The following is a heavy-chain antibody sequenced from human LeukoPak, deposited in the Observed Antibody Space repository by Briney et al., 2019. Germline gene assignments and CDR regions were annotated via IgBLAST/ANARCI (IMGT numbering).Heavy chain of an antibody. D-gene: IGHD3-9*01. CDR3: ARHKDDILTGYYKGSFDY. Sequence: ASVKVSCKASGGTFSSYAISWVRQAPGQGLEWRGGIIPIFGTANYAQKFQGRVTITADKSTSTAYMEPSSLRSEDTAVYYCARHKDDILTGYYKGSFDYWGQGTLVTVSS. CDR2: IIPIFGTA. V-gene: IGHV1-69*06. J-gene: IGHJ4*02. CDR1: GGTFSSYA.